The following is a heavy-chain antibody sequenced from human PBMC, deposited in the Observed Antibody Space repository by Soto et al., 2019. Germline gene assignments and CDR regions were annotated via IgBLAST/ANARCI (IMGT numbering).Heavy chain of an antibody. Sequence: EVQLVETGGGLIQPGGSLRLSCAASGITVSTNYMSWVRQAPGKGLEWVSVIYSDGKTFYADSVKGRFTISRDNSQNTWSLQENSLGAEATAVFCCGRGGGGGYYDSSGYMGVWGQGTLVTVSS. J-gene: IGHJ4*02. CDR3: GRGGGGGYYDSSGYMGV. V-gene: IGHV3-53*02. CDR1: GITVSTNY. D-gene: IGHD3-22*01. CDR2: IYSDGKT.